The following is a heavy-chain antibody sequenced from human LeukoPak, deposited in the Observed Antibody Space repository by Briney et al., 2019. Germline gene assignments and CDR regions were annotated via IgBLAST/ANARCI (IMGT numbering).Heavy chain of an antibody. D-gene: IGHD3-16*02. Sequence: PSETLSLTCAVSGGSISSSNWWSWVRQPPGKGLEWIGEIYHSGSTNYNPSLKSRVTISVDKSKNQFSLKLSSVTAADTAVYYCARGRSGYVWGSYRYFDYWGQGTLVTVSS. J-gene: IGHJ4*02. V-gene: IGHV4-4*02. CDR2: IYHSGST. CDR3: ARGRSGYVWGSYRYFDY. CDR1: GGSISSSNW.